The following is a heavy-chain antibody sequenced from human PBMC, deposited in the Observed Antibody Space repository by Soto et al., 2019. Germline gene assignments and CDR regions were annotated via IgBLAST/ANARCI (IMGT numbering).Heavy chain of an antibody. V-gene: IGHV4-31*03. D-gene: IGHD6-19*01. Sequence: QVELQESGPGLVKPSQTLSLTCTVSGGSISSGGYYWSWVRQHPGKGLEWLGYIYDSGSTYYNPSRKSRVTISTDTSKNQFSLRLTSVTAADTAVYYCASQATGWYPDYWGQGTLVTVSS. J-gene: IGHJ4*02. CDR1: GGSISSGGYY. CDR3: ASQATGWYPDY. CDR2: IYDSGST.